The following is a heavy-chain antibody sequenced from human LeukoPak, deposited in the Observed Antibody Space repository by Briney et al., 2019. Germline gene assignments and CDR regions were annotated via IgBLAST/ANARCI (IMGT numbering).Heavy chain of an antibody. CDR1: GYTFTSYD. J-gene: IGHJ4*02. CDR3: ARAVAGTFDY. CDR2: MNTNSGNT. Sequence: ASVTVSFTASGYTFTSYDINWVRQAPGQGLEWMGWMNTNSGNTGYAQKFQGRVTMTRNTSISTAYRELSSLRSEDTAVYYCARAVAGTFDYWGQGTLVTVSS. V-gene: IGHV1-8*01. D-gene: IGHD6-19*01.